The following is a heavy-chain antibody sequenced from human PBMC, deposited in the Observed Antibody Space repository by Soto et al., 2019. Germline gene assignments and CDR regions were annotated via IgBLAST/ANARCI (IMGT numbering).Heavy chain of an antibody. CDR2: ISDGGGNT. CDR1: GFAFSKYG. D-gene: IGHD1-20*01. V-gene: IGHV3-23*01. Sequence: EEQLLESGGGLVQPGGSLRLSCAASGFAFSKYGMSWVRQAPGKGLEWVSGISDGGGNTHYADSVKGRFTISRDNSRNTMYLQINSLGAEDTGVYHCAKVSYNGELYLWGQGTLVTVSS. J-gene: IGHJ5*02. CDR3: AKVSYNGELYL.